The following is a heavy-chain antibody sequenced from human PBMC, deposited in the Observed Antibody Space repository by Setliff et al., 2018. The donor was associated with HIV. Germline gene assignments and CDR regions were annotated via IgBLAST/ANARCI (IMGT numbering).Heavy chain of an antibody. Sequence: GGSLRLSCAASGFTFSSYEMNWVRQAPGKGLEWVSYISSSGSTIYYADSVKGRFTISRDNAKNSLYLQMNSLRAEDTAVYYCARARRLPAVAAFDYWGQGTLVTVSS. D-gene: IGHD6-19*01. CDR2: ISSSGSTI. CDR3: ARARRLPAVAAFDY. V-gene: IGHV3-48*03. CDR1: GFTFSSYE. J-gene: IGHJ4*02.